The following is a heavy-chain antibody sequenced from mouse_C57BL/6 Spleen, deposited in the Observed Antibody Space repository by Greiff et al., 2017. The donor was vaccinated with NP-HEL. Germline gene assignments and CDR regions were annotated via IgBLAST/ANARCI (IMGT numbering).Heavy chain of an antibody. V-gene: IGHV1-64*01. CDR3: ARERYYYGSRYYFDY. D-gene: IGHD1-1*01. CDR1: GYTFTSYW. CDR2: IHPNSGST. J-gene: IGHJ2*01. Sequence: VKLQQPGAELVKPGASVKLSCKASGYTFTSYWMHWVKQRPGQGLEWIGMIHPNSGSTNYNEKFKSKATLTVDKSSSTAYMQLSSLTSEDSAVYYCARERYYYGSRYYFDYWGQGTTLTVSS.